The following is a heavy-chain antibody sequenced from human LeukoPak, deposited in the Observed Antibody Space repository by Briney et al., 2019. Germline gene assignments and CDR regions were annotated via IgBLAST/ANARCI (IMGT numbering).Heavy chain of an antibody. D-gene: IGHD2-2*01. V-gene: IGHV4-34*01. CDR2: INHSGST. Sequence: SETLSLTCAVYGASFSGYYWSWIRQPPGKGLEWIGEINHSGSTNYNPSLKSRVTISVDTSKNQFSLKLSSVTAADTAVYYCARGRTGWRDYWGQGTLVTVSS. J-gene: IGHJ4*02. CDR1: GASFSGYY. CDR3: ARGRTGWRDY.